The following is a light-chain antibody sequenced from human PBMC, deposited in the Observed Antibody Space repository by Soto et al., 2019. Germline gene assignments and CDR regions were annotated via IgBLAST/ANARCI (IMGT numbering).Light chain of an antibody. CDR2: LNSDGSH. J-gene: IGLJ3*02. CDR3: QTWGTGIVV. Sequence: QSVLTQSPSASATLGASVKLTCTLSSGHRTYAITWHQQQPEKGPRYLMKLNSDGSHTKGDGIPDRFTGSSSGAERYLTISSLQYDDEADYYCQTWGTGIVVFGGGTKLTVL. CDR1: SGHRTYA. V-gene: IGLV4-69*01.